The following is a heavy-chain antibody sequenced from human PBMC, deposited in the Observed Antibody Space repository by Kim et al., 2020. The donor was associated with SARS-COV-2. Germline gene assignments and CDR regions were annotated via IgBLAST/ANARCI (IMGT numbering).Heavy chain of an antibody. V-gene: IGHV4-39*01. J-gene: IGHJ5*02. D-gene: IGHD6-6*01. Sequence: SETLSLTCTASGGSISCSSNYWGWIRQPPGKGLEWFVSSIYSGNTYNNSFLKRRVTITEDTTKNQFSLKLYPVTAAATAEYYCERILSSSAPRGWFGPWG. CDR1: GGSISCSSNY. CDR3: ERILSSSAPRGWFGP. CDR2: SIYSGNT.